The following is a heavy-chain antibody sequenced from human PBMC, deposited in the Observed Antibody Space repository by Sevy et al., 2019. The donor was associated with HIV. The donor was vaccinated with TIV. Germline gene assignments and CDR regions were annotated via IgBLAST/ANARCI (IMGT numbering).Heavy chain of an antibody. CDR3: TSDGGGYNYGYSFDY. CDR2: IKSNTDGGTT. Sequence: SGSLRLSCAASGFTFSNAWMNWVRQAPGKGLERVGRIKSNTDGGTTDYAAPVKGRFTISRDDSKNTLYLQMNSLKTEDTAVYYCTSDGGGYNYGYSFDYWGQGTLVTVSS. J-gene: IGHJ4*02. V-gene: IGHV3-15*07. D-gene: IGHD5-18*01. CDR1: GFTFSNAW.